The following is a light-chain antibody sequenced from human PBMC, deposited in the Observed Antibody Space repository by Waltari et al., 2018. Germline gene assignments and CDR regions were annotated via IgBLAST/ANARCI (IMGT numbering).Light chain of an antibody. J-gene: IGLJ1*01. V-gene: IGLV2-8*01. Sequence: QSALTQPPSASGSPGQSVPIPCPGTSSYVGGYNSAPWYQHHPGKAPKLMLTDVSKRPSGVPDRFSGSKSGNTASLTISGLQADDEADYYCLSYAGNDGYFFGTGTRVTVL. CDR3: LSYAGNDGYF. CDR2: DVS. CDR1: SSYVGGYNS.